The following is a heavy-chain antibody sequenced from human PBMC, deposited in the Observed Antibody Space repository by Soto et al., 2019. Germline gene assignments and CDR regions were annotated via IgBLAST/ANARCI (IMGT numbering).Heavy chain of an antibody. V-gene: IGHV3-30-3*01. CDR3: ARGTAGSGWYGGPDY. CDR1: GFTFSSYA. J-gene: IGHJ4*02. CDR2: ISYDGSNK. D-gene: IGHD6-19*01. Sequence: QVQLVESGGGVVQPGRSLRLSCAASGFTFSSYAMHWVRQAPGKGLEWVAVISYDGSNKYYADSVKGRFTISRDNSKNTLYLQMNSLRAEDTAVYYCARGTAGSGWYGGPDYWGQGTLVTVSS.